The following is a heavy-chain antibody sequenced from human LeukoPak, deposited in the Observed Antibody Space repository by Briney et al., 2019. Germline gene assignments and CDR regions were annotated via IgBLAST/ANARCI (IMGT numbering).Heavy chain of an antibody. CDR3: AKMDYYDSSGYPPVDY. J-gene: IGHJ4*02. Sequence: GGSLRLSCAASGFTFSSYAMSWVRQAPGKGLEWVSAISGSGGSTYYADSVKGQFTISRDNSKNTLYLQMNSLRAEDTAVYYCAKMDYYDSSGYPPVDYWGQGTLVTVSS. D-gene: IGHD3-22*01. V-gene: IGHV3-23*01. CDR1: GFTFSSYA. CDR2: ISGSGGST.